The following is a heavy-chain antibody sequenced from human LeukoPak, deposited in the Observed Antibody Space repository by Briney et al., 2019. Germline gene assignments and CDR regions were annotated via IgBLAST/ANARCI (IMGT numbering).Heavy chain of an antibody. J-gene: IGHJ6*02. Sequence: SGGSLRLSCAASGFTVSSYYMTWVRQAPGKGLEWVSVMYSGGSTYYADSVKGRVAISRDNSQNTVFLQMNSVRVEDTAVYYCARPYSNHLFGMDVWGQGTAVTVSS. CDR1: GFTVSSYY. D-gene: IGHD4-11*01. CDR2: MYSGGST. CDR3: ARPYSNHLFGMDV. V-gene: IGHV3-66*04.